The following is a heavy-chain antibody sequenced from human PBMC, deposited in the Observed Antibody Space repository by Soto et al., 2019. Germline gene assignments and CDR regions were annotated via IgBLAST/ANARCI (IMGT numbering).Heavy chain of an antibody. CDR3: AAEGTVTTGMDV. Sequence: ASVKVSCKASGYTFTSYCISWVRQAPGQGLEWMGRISAYNGNTNYAQKLQGRVTMTTDTSTSTAYMELRSLRSDDTAVYYCAAEGTVTTGMDVWGQGTTVTVSS. CDR2: ISAYNGNT. D-gene: IGHD4-17*01. CDR1: GYTFTSYC. V-gene: IGHV1-18*01. J-gene: IGHJ6*02.